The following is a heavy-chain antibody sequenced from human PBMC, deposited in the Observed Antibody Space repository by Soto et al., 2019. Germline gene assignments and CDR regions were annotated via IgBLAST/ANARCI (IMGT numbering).Heavy chain of an antibody. Sequence: GKSLKISREGSGSSFTSYWVAWVRKMPWKGLEWMGIIYPGDSDTRYSPSLQGQFTISADKSISTAYLQWSSLKASDTAMYYRARLRQQLVSAFDPWGQGTLVTVSS. V-gene: IGHV5-51*01. CDR3: ARLRQQLVSAFDP. D-gene: IGHD6-13*01. CDR2: IYPGDSDT. J-gene: IGHJ5*02. CDR1: GSSFTSYW.